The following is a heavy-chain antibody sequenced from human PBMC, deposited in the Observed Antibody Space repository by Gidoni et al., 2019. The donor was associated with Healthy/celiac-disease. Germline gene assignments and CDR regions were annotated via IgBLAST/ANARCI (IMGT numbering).Heavy chain of an antibody. Sequence: QVQLVQSGAEVKKPGSSVKVSCKASGGTFSSYAISWVRQAPGQGLEWMGGIIPIFGTANYAQKFQGRVTITADESTSIAYMELSSLRSEDTAVYYCARENTRGTTWGDYYYYGIDVWGQGTTVTVSS. CDR3: ARENTRGTTWGDYYYYGIDV. J-gene: IGHJ6*02. CDR2: IIPIFGTA. V-gene: IGHV1-69*01. D-gene: IGHD1-7*01. CDR1: GGTFSSYA.